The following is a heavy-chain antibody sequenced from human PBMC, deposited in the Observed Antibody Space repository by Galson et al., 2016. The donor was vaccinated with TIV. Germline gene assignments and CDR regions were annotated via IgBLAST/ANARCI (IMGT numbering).Heavy chain of an antibody. V-gene: IGHV1-69*13. Sequence: SVKVSCKASGGTFSTYVFNWVRLAPGQGLEWMGGIIPLFGTINYAQRFQGRVTITADGSSTTVYMELNSLRSGDTAVYYCASDRNTALDTYYQYYGMDVWGQGTTVTVSS. CDR2: IIPLFGTI. CDR1: GGTFSTYV. D-gene: IGHD5-18*01. CDR3: ASDRNTALDTYYQYYGMDV. J-gene: IGHJ6*02.